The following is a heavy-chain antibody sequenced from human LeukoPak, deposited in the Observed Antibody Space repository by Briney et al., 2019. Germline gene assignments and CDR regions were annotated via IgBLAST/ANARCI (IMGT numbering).Heavy chain of an antibody. J-gene: IGHJ6*02. D-gene: IGHD6-13*01. CDR3: ARDEYSSSWYADMAHYYYYGMDV. V-gene: IGHV3-30-3*01. Sequence: PGGSLRLSCAASGFTFSSYAMHWVRQAPGKGLEWVAVISYDGSNKYYTDSVKGRFTISRDNSKNTLYLQMNSLRAEDTAVYYCARDEYSSSWYADMAHYYYYGMDVWGQGTTVTVSS. CDR1: GFTFSSYA. CDR2: ISYDGSNK.